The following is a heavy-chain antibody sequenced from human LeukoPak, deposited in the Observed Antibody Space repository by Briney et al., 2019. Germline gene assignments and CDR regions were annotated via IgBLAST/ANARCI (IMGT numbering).Heavy chain of an antibody. CDR3: ARSPHILTGENFDY. CDR2: INPNSGGT. V-gene: IGHV1-2*02. J-gene: IGHJ4*02. Sequence: ASVKVSCKASGYTLTGYYMHWVRQAPGQGLEWMGWINPNSGGTNYAQKFQDRVSMTRDTSISTDYMQLSRLRFDDTAVYYCARSPHILTGENFDYWGQGTLLTVSS. D-gene: IGHD3-9*01. CDR1: GYTLTGYY.